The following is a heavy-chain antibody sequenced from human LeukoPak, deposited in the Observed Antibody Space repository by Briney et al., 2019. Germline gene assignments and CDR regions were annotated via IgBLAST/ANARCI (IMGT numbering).Heavy chain of an antibody. Sequence: GESLKISCKGSGYTFTSNWIGWVRQMPGKGLEWMGFIYPGDSDTRYSPSFQGQVTISADKSISTAYLQWSSLKASDTAMYYCARNTMIDDAFDIWGQGTMVTVSS. CDR2: IYPGDSDT. CDR3: ARNTMIDDAFDI. CDR1: GYTFTSNW. V-gene: IGHV5-51*01. D-gene: IGHD3-22*01. J-gene: IGHJ3*02.